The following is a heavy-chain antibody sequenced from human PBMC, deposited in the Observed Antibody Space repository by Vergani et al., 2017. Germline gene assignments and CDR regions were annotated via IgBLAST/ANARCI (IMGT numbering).Heavy chain of an antibody. Sequence: QVQLQQWGPGLLKPSETLSLIRAVYGGSLSGYYWSWIRLAPGKGPEWIGEINHSGTINYNPTLKSPFNVSMDTSRGHFSLKLRSVSAADTAVYFCARRAERWETLLSEDFDVWGQGTFVTVSP. D-gene: IGHD1-26*01. CDR2: INHSGTI. CDR1: GGSLSGYY. V-gene: IGHV4-34*01. CDR3: ARRAERWETLLSEDFDV. J-gene: IGHJ3*01.